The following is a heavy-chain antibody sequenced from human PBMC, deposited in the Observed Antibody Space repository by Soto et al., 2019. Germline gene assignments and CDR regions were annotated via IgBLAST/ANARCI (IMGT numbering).Heavy chain of an antibody. J-gene: IGHJ4*02. Sequence: ASVKVSCKASGYTFTAYYVHWVRQAPGQGLEWMGWINPNSGGTKSAQKFQGRVTMTRDTSINTAYMELSRLTSDDTAVYYCATAPYDFWSGYLRNYFDYWGQGTLVTVSS. CDR2: INPNSGGT. D-gene: IGHD3-3*01. CDR3: ATAPYDFWSGYLRNYFDY. CDR1: GYTFTAYY. V-gene: IGHV1-2*02.